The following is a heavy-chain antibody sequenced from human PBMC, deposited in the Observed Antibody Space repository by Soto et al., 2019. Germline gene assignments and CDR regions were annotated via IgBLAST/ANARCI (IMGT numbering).Heavy chain of an antibody. Sequence: QVQLVQSGAEVREPGASVKVSCKASRYAFSNYAINWVRQAPGQGLEWMGWSNTYNDDTDYAQNLQGRVTMTTDTSTSTAYMELTSLRSDDTAGYYCARDPYSSGGYRRSDSPRLDYWGQGTLVTVSS. J-gene: IGHJ4*02. D-gene: IGHD6-19*01. V-gene: IGHV1-18*01. CDR2: SNTYNDDT. CDR3: ARDPYSSGGYRRSDSPRLDY. CDR1: RYAFSNYA.